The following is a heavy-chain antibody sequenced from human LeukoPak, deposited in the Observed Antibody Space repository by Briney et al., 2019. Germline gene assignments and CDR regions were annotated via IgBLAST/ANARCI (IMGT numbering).Heavy chain of an antibody. CDR2: IYYSGST. J-gene: IGHJ5*02. CDR1: GGSISSSSYY. Sequence: SETLSLPCTVSGGSISSSSYYWGWIRQPPGKGLEWIGSIYYSGSTYYNPSLKSRVTISVDTSKNQFSLKLSSVTAADTAVYYCARGLRYRFDPWGQGTLVTVSS. D-gene: IGHD3-9*01. CDR3: ARGLRYRFDP. V-gene: IGHV4-39*07.